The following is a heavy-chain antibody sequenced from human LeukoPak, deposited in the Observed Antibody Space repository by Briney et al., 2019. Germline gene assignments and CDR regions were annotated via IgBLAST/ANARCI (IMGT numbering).Heavy chain of an antibody. J-gene: IGHJ1*01. CDR2: IKSDGST. CDR3: ARAPSEIGGYYPEYFRH. D-gene: IGHD3-22*01. CDR1: GFTFSTYW. Sequence: GGPLRLSCAASGFTFSTYWMHWVRQAPGKGLVWVSRIKSDGSTNYADSVKGRFTISRDNAKNTVSLRMNSLRPEDTGVYYCARAPSEIGGYYPEYFRHWGQGTLVTVSS. V-gene: IGHV3-74*01.